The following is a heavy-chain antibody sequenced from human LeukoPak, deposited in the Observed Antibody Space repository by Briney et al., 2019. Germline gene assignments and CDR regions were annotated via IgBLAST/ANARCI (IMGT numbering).Heavy chain of an antibody. CDR1: GYSFTSYW. V-gene: IGHV5-51*01. J-gene: IGHJ4*02. D-gene: IGHD6-13*01. CDR2: IYPGDSDT. Sequence: GESLKISCKGSGYSFTSYWIGWVRQMPGKGLEWMGIIYPGDSDTRYSPSFQGQVTISADKSISTAYLQWSSLKASDTAMYYCARPRIAAAGTANYFDYWGQGTLVTVSS. CDR3: ARPRIAAAGTANYFDY.